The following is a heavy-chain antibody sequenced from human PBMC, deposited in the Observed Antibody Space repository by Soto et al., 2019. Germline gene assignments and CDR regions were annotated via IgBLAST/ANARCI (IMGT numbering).Heavy chain of an antibody. J-gene: IGHJ4*02. CDR3: AREDGSGSYSDY. CDR2: IYSGGST. V-gene: IGHV3-66*01. D-gene: IGHD3-10*01. Sequence: GESLKISCAASGFTVSSNYMSWVRQAPGKGLEWVSVIYSGGSTYYADSVKGRFTISRDNSKNTLYLQMNSLRAEDTAVYYCAREDGSGSYSDYWGQGTLVTVSS. CDR1: GFTVSSNY.